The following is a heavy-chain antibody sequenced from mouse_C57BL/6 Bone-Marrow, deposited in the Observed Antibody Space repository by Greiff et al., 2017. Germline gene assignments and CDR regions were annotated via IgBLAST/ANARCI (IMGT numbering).Heavy chain of an antibody. Sequence: EVQGVESGGGLVQPGGSLKLSCAASGFTFSDYGMAWVRQAPRKGPEWVAFISNLAYSIYYADTVTGRFTISRENAKNTLYLEMSSLRSEDTAMYYCARHAYHDGSSFSPFAYWGQGTLVTVSA. V-gene: IGHV5-15*01. CDR1: GFTFSDYG. CDR2: ISNLAYSI. D-gene: IGHD1-1*01. CDR3: ARHAYHDGSSFSPFAY. J-gene: IGHJ3*01.